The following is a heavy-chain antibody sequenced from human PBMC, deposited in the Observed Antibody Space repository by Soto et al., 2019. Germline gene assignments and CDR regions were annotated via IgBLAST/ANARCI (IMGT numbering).Heavy chain of an antibody. Sequence: GGSLRLSCAASGFTFSSYAMHWVRQAPGKGLEWVAVISYDGSNKYYADSVKGRFTISRDKSKNTLYLQMNSLRAEDTAVYYCARDGPSIAARPDPCYYSYGMDVWGQGTTVTVSS. D-gene: IGHD6-6*01. CDR1: GFTFSSYA. J-gene: IGHJ6*02. CDR3: ARDGPSIAARPDPCYYSYGMDV. CDR2: ISYDGSNK. V-gene: IGHV3-30*04.